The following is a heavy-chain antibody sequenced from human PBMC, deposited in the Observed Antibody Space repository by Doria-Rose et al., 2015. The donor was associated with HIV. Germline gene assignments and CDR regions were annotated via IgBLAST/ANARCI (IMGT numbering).Heavy chain of an antibody. D-gene: IGHD6-13*01. CDR2: NLSDDER. V-gene: IGHV2-26*01. J-gene: IGHJ4*02. CDR3: ARIKSSRWYHKYYFDF. CDR1: GVSLSSPGMG. Sequence: QITLKESGPVLVKPTETLTLTCTVSGVSLSSPGMGVSWIRQPPGKALEWLASNLSDDERSYKTSLKSRLTISRSTSKSQVVLTMTDMDPVDTATYYCARIKSSRWYHKYYFDFWGQGTLVIVSA.